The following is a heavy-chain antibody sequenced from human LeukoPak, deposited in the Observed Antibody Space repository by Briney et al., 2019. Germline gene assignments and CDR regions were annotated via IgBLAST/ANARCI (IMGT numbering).Heavy chain of an antibody. CDR3: ARHLPPGIAAAGLDY. CDR1: GGSISSTDYN. J-gene: IGHJ4*02. Sequence: SETLSLTCTVSGGSISSTDYNWGWVRQPPGKGLEWIGSFYYSGNTYYNPSLKSRVTISVDSSKNQFSLKLSSVTAADTAVYYCARHLPPGIAAAGLDYWGQGTLVTVSS. D-gene: IGHD6-13*01. CDR2: FYYSGNT. V-gene: IGHV4-39*01.